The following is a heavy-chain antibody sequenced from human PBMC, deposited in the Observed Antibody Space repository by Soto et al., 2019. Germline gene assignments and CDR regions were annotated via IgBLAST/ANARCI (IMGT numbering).Heavy chain of an antibody. Sequence: GGSLRLSCAASGFTFSGYAMSWVRQAPGKGLEWVSAISGSGGSTYYADSVKGRFTISRDNSKNTLYLQMNSLRAEDTAVYYCAASAAAATRGWFDPWGQGTLVTVSS. CDR2: ISGSGGST. D-gene: IGHD6-13*01. V-gene: IGHV3-23*01. J-gene: IGHJ5*02. CDR1: GFTFSGYA. CDR3: AASAAAATRGWFDP.